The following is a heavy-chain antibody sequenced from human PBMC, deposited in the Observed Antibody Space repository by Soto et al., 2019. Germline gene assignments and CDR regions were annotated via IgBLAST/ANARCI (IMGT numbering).Heavy chain of an antibody. CDR1: GFTFSNYA. J-gene: IGHJ4*02. CDR3: AKDQGSSRYERDY. Sequence: EVQLLESGGGLVQPGGSLRLSCAASGFTFSNYAVTWVRQAPGKGLEWVSTISGSGGGTDSADSVKGRFTISRDNSKNTLYLQMNSLRAEDTAVYYCAKDQGSSRYERDYWGQGTLVTVAS. V-gene: IGHV3-23*01. CDR2: ISGSGGGT. D-gene: IGHD6-13*01.